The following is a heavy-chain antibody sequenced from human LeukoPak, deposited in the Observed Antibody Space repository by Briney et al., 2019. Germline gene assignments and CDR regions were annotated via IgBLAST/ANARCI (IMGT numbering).Heavy chain of an antibody. V-gene: IGHV1-8*02. CDR2: MNPNSGNT. J-gene: IGHJ6*03. CDR3: ARVYFYYYYMDV. CDR1: GYTFTGYY. Sequence: ASVKVSCKASGYTFTGYYMHWVRQAPGQGLEWMGWMNPNSGNTGYAQKFQGRVTMTRNTSISTAYMELSSLRSEDTAVYYCARVYFYYYYMDVWGKGTTVTISS.